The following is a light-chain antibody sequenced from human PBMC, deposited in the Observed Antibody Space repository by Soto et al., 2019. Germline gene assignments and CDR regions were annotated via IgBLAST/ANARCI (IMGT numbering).Light chain of an antibody. CDR2: AAS. J-gene: IGKJ3*01. CDR1: QGITND. CDR3: QQFNSDPFT. Sequence: DIQLTQSPSFLSASVGDRVTITCRASQGITNDLAWYQQKPGKAPKLLISAASSLQRGVPSTFSGSGFGTECTRTISSLQPEDFATYFCQQFNSDPFTFGPGTTVDFK. V-gene: IGKV1-9*01.